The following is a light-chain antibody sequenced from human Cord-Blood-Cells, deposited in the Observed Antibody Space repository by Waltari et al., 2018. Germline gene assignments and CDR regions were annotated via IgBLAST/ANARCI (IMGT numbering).Light chain of an antibody. J-gene: IGKJ1*01. CDR3: QQGYSTPGT. V-gene: IGKV1-39*01. Sequence: DIQMTQSPSSLSASVGDRVTITCRASQSISSYLNWYQQKPGKAPKLLIYAASSLQSGGPLMFSGSGSGTDFTCTSSSLQPEDLATYCCQQGYSTPGTGGQGTKVEIK. CDR1: QSISSY. CDR2: AAS.